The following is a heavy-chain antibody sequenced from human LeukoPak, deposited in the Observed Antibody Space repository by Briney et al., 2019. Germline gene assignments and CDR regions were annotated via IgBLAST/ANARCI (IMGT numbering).Heavy chain of an antibody. V-gene: IGHV3-74*01. CDR1: GFTFSRYW. J-gene: IGHJ4*02. CDR2: INSDGSST. D-gene: IGHD3-22*01. Sequence: GGSLRLSCAASGFTFSRYWMHWVRQAPGKGLVWVSRINSDGSSTTYADSVKGRFTISRDNAKNTLYLQMNNLRAEDTAVYYCARDLSSGYYPELFDYWGQGTLVTVSS. CDR3: ARDLSSGYYPELFDY.